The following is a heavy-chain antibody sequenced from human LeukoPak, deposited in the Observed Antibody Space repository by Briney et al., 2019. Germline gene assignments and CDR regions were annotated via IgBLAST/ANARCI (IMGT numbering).Heavy chain of an antibody. CDR1: GFTFDDYG. D-gene: IGHD3-3*01. J-gene: IGHJ4*02. V-gene: IGHV4-38-2*02. CDR3: ARDGVVTMELDY. Sequence: GSLRLSCAASGFTFDDYGMSWVRQAPGKGLEWIGSIHYSGSTNYNPSLKSRVSISLDTSKNQFSLNLKSVTAADTAMYYCARDGVVTMELDYWGQGTLVTVSS. CDR2: IHYSGST.